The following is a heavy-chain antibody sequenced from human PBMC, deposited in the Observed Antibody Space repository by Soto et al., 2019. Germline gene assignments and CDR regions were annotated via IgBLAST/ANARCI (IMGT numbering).Heavy chain of an antibody. D-gene: IGHD2-15*01. J-gene: IGHJ6*03. CDR1: GFTFSSYN. Sequence: GGSLRLSCAASGFTFSSYNMNWVRQAPGKGLEWVSYIKSSSSTIYYADSVKGRFTISRDNAKNSLYLQMNSLRAEDTAVYYCARVGGVVVAAHSYMDVWGKGTTVTVSS. CDR2: IKSSSSTI. CDR3: ARVGGVVVAAHSYMDV. V-gene: IGHV3-48*01.